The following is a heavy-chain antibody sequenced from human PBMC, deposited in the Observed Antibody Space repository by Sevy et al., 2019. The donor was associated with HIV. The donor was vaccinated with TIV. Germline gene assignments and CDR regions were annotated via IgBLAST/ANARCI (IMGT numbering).Heavy chain of an antibody. V-gene: IGHV3-7*01. J-gene: IGHJ4*02. D-gene: IGHD3-16*01. CDR3: AHVTFGRFES. Sequence: GGSLRLSCAASGFTFSANWRNWVRQAPGKGLEWVANIKADGSDKHYVDSVDGRVTISRDNAKNLLFLQMNSLRVEDTAVYYCAHVTFGRFESWGQRTLVTVSS. CDR1: GFTFSANW. CDR2: IKADGSDK.